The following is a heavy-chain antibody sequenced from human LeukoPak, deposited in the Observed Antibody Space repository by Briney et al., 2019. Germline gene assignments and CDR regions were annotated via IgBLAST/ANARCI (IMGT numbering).Heavy chain of an antibody. CDR1: GGSFSGYY. V-gene: IGHV4-34*01. CDR3: ATRFRGSNYPDY. J-gene: IGHJ4*02. D-gene: IGHD3-10*01. Sequence: PSETLSLTCAVYGGSFSGYYWSWIRQPPGKGLEWIGEINHSGSTNYNPSLKSRVTISVDTSKNQFSLKLSSVTAADTAVYYCATRFRGSNYPDYWGQGTLVTVSS. CDR2: INHSGST.